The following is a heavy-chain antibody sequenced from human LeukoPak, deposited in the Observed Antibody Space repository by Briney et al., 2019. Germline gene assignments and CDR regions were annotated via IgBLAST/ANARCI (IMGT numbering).Heavy chain of an antibody. CDR3: ASLVGGPNWFDP. J-gene: IGHJ5*02. CDR2: IRSKANSYAT. CDR1: GFTFSGSA. D-gene: IGHD1-26*01. Sequence: GGSLKLSCAASGFTFSGSAMHWVRQASGKGLEWVGRIRSKANSYATAYAASVKGRFTISRDDSKNTAYLQMNSLRAEDTAVYYCASLVGGPNWFDPWGQGTLVTVSS. V-gene: IGHV3-73*01.